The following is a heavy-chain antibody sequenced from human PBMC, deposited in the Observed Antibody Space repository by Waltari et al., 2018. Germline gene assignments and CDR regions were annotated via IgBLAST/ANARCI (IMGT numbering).Heavy chain of an antibody. J-gene: IGHJ4*02. CDR1: GFTFRSYG. CDR3: AKGYCSSTSCYRFDY. CDR2: IRYDGSNK. V-gene: IGHV3-30*02. D-gene: IGHD2-2*01. Sequence: QVQLVESGGGVVQPGGSLRLSCAASGFTFRSYGMHWVRQAPGKGLEWVAFIRYDGSNKYYADSVKGRFTISRDNSKNTLYLQMNSLRAEDTAVYYCAKGYCSSTSCYRFDYWGQGTLVTVSS.